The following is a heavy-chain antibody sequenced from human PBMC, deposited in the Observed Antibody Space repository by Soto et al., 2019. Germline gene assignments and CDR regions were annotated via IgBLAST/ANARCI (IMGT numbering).Heavy chain of an antibody. D-gene: IGHD3-22*01. CDR2: INPNSGGT. CDR3: ARDSPYYYDSSGYSFDY. Sequence: GASVKVSCKASGYTFTGYYMHWLRQAPGQGLEWMGWINPNSGGTNYAQKFQGRVTMTRDTSISTAYMELSRLRSDDTAVYYCARDSPYYYDSSGYSFDYWGQGTLVTVSS. V-gene: IGHV1-2*02. J-gene: IGHJ4*02. CDR1: GYTFTGYY.